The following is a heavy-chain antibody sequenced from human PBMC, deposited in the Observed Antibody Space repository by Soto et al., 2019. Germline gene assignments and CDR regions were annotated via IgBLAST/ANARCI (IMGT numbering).Heavy chain of an antibody. Sequence: WGSIGLSWAASGVTLSSYGVSWVRKAPGKGLEWVANIKQDGSEKYYVDSVKGRFTISRDNAKNSLYLQMNSLRAEDTAVYYCARVEVQYYFDYWGQGTLVTVSS. CDR2: IKQDGSEK. CDR3: ARVEVQYYFDY. V-gene: IGHV3-7*01. D-gene: IGHD3-3*01. J-gene: IGHJ4*02. CDR1: GVTLSSYG.